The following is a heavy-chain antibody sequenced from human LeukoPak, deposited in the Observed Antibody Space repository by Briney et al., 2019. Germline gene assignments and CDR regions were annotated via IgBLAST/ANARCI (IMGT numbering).Heavy chain of an antibody. V-gene: IGHV3-48*03. CDR2: ISSSGSTI. Sequence: GGSLRLSCAASGFSISSYEMNWVRQAPGKGLEWVSYISSSGSTIYYADSVKGRFTISRDNAKNSLYLQMNSLRAEDTAVYYCARVELAPYYYYMDVWGKGTTVTVSS. CDR3: ARVELAPYYYYMDV. J-gene: IGHJ6*03. D-gene: IGHD1-7*01. CDR1: GFSISSYE.